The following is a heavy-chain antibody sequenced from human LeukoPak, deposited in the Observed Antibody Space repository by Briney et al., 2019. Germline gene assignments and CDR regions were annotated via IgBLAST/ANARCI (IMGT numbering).Heavy chain of an antibody. CDR1: GYTFTGYY. D-gene: IGHD2-2*02. J-gene: IGHJ5*02. V-gene: IGHV1-2*02. CDR2: INPNSGGT. Sequence: EASVKVSCKASGYTFTGYYMHWVRQAPGQGLEWMGWINPNSGGTNYAQKFQGRVTMTRDTSISTAYMELSRLRSDDTAVYYCARVGLYCSSTSCYSPPNWFDPWGQGTLVTVSS. CDR3: ARVGLYCSSTSCYSPPNWFDP.